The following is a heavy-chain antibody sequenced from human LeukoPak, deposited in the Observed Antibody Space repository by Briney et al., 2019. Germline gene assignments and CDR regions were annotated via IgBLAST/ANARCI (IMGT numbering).Heavy chain of an antibody. CDR2: IKGDGSST. CDR1: GFTFSTYW. Sequence: PGGSLRLSCAASGFTFSTYWMHWVRQAPGKGLVWVARIKGDGSSTIYADSVKGRFTISRDNSKNTLSLQTSSLRAEDTAVYYCARASTTVPNLLDHWGRGTLVTVSS. V-gene: IGHV3-74*01. J-gene: IGHJ4*02. CDR3: ARASTTVPNLLDH. D-gene: IGHD4-17*01.